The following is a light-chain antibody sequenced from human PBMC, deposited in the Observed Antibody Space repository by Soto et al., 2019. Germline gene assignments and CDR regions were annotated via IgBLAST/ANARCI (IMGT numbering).Light chain of an antibody. CDR3: QQYNTYPLS. V-gene: IGKV1-5*03. J-gene: IGKJ4*01. Sequence: DIQMTQSPSTLSASVGDRVTITCRASQSISTWLAWYQQKPGKAPKLLIYKASSLEGGVPSRFSGSGSGTGFNTTIRSLQPDDFATFYFQQYNTYPLSFGGGTTVDIK. CDR2: KAS. CDR1: QSISTW.